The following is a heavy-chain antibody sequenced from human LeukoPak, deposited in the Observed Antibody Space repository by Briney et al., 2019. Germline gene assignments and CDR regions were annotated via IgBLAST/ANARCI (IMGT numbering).Heavy chain of an antibody. CDR3: ARAQTYGDSRLLLDF. CDR2: ISSSSSYI. J-gene: IGHJ4*02. D-gene: IGHD4-17*01. V-gene: IGHV3-21*04. CDR1: GITFSSYS. Sequence: GGSLRLSCAASGITFSSYSMNWVRQAPGKGLEWVSCISSSSSYIYYADSVEGRFTISRDNAKNSQYLQMNSLRVEDTALYYCARAQTYGDSRLLLDFWGQGTLVTVSS.